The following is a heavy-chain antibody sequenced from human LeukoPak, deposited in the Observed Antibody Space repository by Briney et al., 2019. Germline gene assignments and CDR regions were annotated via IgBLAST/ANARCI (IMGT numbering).Heavy chain of an antibody. V-gene: IGHV3-23*01. Sequence: GGSLRLSCAVSGITLSNYGMSWVRQAPGKGLEWVAGISGSGGSTTYADSVKGRFTISRDNPKNTLYLHMNDLRAEDTAVYFCAKRGVVIRVILVGFHKEAYYYDSWGQGALVTVSS. CDR2: ISGSGGST. D-gene: IGHD3-22*01. CDR3: AKRGVVIRVILVGFHKEAYYYDS. CDR1: GITLSNYG. J-gene: IGHJ4*02.